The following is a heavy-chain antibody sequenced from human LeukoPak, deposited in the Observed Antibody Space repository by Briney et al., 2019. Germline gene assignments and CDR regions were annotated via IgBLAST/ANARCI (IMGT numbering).Heavy chain of an antibody. CDR1: GFTFSSYA. Sequence: GGSLRLSCAASGFTFSSYAMSWVRQAPGKGLKWVSTISGSGGSTYYADSVKGRFTISRDNSKNTLYLQMNSLRAEDTAVYSCAKDVCSGGSCYQFDSWGQGTLVTVSS. CDR3: AKDVCSGGSCYQFDS. D-gene: IGHD2-15*01. CDR2: ISGSGGST. V-gene: IGHV3-23*01. J-gene: IGHJ4*02.